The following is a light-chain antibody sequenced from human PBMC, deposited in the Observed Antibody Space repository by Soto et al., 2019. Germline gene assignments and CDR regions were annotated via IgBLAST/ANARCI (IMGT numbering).Light chain of an antibody. J-gene: IGKJ1*01. CDR3: QQSYSTPRT. Sequence: DIQMTQSPSSLSASLGGRVTITCRASQSIDTYLNWYQQKPGKAPKLLIYAASSLQSGVPSRFSGSGSGTDFTLTISSLQPEDFATYYCQQSYSTPRTFGQGTKVDI. CDR2: AAS. V-gene: IGKV1-39*01. CDR1: QSIDTY.